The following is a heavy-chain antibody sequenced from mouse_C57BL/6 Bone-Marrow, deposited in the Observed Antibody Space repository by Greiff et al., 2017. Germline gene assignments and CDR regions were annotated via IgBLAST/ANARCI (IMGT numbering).Heavy chain of an antibody. CDR2: IFPGSGST. J-gene: IGHJ3*01. V-gene: IGHV1-75*01. CDR1: GYTFTDYY. Sequence: QVHVKQSGPELVKPGASVKISCKASGYTFTDYYINWVKQRPGQGLEWIGWIFPGSGSTYYNEKFKGKATLTVDKSSSTAYMLLSSLTSEDSAVYFCARPRSIYYGYQDWFAYWGQGTLVTVSA. D-gene: IGHD2-2*01. CDR3: ARPRSIYYGYQDWFAY.